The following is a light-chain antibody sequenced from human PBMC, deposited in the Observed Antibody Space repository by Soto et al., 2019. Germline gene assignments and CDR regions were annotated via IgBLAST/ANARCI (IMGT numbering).Light chain of an antibody. J-gene: IGKJ5*01. CDR2: AAS. CDR1: QTVRTY. V-gene: IGKV1-39*01. Sequence: DIQMTQFPASLSASVEDRVTITCRASQTVRTYLNWYQQKQGKAPKLLIYAASNLQSGVPSRFSGSGSGTDFTLTITSLRTEDFATYCCQQRYNTTVTFGQGTRLEIK. CDR3: QQRYNTTVT.